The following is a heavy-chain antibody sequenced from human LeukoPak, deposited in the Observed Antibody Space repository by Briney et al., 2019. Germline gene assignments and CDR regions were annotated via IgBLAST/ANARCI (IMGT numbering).Heavy chain of an antibody. J-gene: IGHJ4*02. Sequence: GGSLRLSCAASGFTFNRNAISWVRQAPGKGLEWVSTMCGSGSKTFYADSVKGRFTISRDNSKNMAHLQMNSLTGEDTALYYCVRRGDASSGWGDHDFWGQGALVTVSS. CDR1: GFTFNRNA. D-gene: IGHD6-19*01. CDR2: MCGSGSKT. CDR3: VRRGDASSGWGDHDF. V-gene: IGHV3-23*01.